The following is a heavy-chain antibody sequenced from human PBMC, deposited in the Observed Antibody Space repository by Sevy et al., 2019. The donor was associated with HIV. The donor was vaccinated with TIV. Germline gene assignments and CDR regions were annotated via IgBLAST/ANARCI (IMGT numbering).Heavy chain of an antibody. CDR3: ARVYYDFWSGYYDYYYYYGMDV. CDR2: IYHSGST. J-gene: IGHJ6*02. D-gene: IGHD3-3*01. CDR1: GYSISSGYY. Sequence: SETLSLTCAVSGYSISSGYYWGWIRQPPGKGLEWIGSIYHSGSTYYNPSLKSRVTISVDTSKNRFSLKLSSVTAADTAVYYCARVYYDFWSGYYDYYYYYGMDVWGQGTTVTVSS. V-gene: IGHV4-38-2*01.